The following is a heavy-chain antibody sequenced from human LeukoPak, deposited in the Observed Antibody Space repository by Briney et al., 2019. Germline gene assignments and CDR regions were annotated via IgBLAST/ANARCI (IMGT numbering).Heavy chain of an antibody. CDR2: IYYSGST. D-gene: IGHD3-22*01. J-gene: IGHJ4*02. CDR3: ARGRLYYYDSSGYFRSRLYYFDY. Sequence: SETLSLTCTVSGGSISSYYWSWIRQPPGKGLEWIGYIYYSGSTNYNPSLKSRVTISVDTSKNQFSLKLSSVTAADTAVYYCARGRLYYYDSSGYFRSRLYYFDYWGQGTLVTVSS. V-gene: IGHV4-59*12. CDR1: GGSISSYY.